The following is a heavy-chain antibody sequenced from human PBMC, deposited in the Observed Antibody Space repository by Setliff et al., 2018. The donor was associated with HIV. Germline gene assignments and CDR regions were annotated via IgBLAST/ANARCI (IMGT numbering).Heavy chain of an antibody. D-gene: IGHD6-19*01. V-gene: IGHV3-23*01. CDR2: ISGSGIST. J-gene: IGHJ4*02. Sequence: GGSLRLSCAASGFYFSIYNMSWVRQAPGKGLEWVSGISGSGISTYYADSVKGRFTISRDNAKNSLYLQMNSLRAEDTAVYYCARAPLKTLSHGWLQDYWGQGTLVTVS. CDR1: GFYFSIYN. CDR3: ARAPLKTLSHGWLQDY.